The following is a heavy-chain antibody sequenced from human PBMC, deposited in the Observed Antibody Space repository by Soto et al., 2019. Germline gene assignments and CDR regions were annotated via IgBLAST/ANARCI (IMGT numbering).Heavy chain of an antibody. CDR1: GGSISSYY. CDR2: IYYTGST. D-gene: IGHD3-10*01. V-gene: IGHV4-59*08. Sequence: PSETLSLTCTVSGGSISSYYWSWIRQPPGKGLEWIGYIYYTGSTNYNPSLKSRVTMSVDTSKNHFSLKLSSMTAADTAVYYCARHEGTGRQVPFDYWGQGTLVTVSS. CDR3: ARHEGTGRQVPFDY. J-gene: IGHJ4*02.